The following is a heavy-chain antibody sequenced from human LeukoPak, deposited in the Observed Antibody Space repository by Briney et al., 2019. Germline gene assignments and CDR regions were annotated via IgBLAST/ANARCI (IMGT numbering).Heavy chain of an antibody. CDR3: AKGTQEYGFSDC. CDR1: GFTFSNYA. V-gene: IGHV3-23*01. Sequence: GGSLRLSCIASGFTFSNYAMRWVRQAPGKGLEWVSTIRGSGGTTYYADSVKGRFTISRDNSKNTLYLQMNSLRAEDAAVYYCAKGTQEYGFSDCWGQGTLVTVSS. J-gene: IGHJ4*02. CDR2: IRGSGGTT. D-gene: IGHD3-10*01.